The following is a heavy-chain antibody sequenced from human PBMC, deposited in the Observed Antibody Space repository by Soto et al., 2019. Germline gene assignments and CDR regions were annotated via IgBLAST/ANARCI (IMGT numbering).Heavy chain of an antibody. Sequence: SSETLSLTCAVYGGSFSGYYWSWIRQPPGKGLEWIGEINHSGSTNYNPSLKSRVTISVDTSKNQFSLKLSSVTAADTAVYYCARFGSSSRGFDYWGQGTLVTVSS. D-gene: IGHD6-13*01. CDR2: INHSGST. V-gene: IGHV4-34*01. J-gene: IGHJ4*02. CDR1: GGSFSGYY. CDR3: ARFGSSSRGFDY.